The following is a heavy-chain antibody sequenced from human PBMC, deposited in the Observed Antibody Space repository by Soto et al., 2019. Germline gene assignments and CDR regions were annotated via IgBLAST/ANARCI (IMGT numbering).Heavy chain of an antibody. D-gene: IGHD3-22*01. J-gene: IGHJ4*02. CDR3: CTDRWPESADKY. V-gene: IGHV3-15*07. CDR1: GFLFNNAW. CDR2: VGRRRDGGRT. Sequence: EVNLVESGGGLVKPGGSLTLSCAASGFLFNNAWMIWVRQAPGKGLGWVSRVGRRRDGGRTDYAAPVQGRFTVSRDDSKNILYLQMNSLKTEDTAVYYCCTDRWPESADKYWGQGTLVTVSS.